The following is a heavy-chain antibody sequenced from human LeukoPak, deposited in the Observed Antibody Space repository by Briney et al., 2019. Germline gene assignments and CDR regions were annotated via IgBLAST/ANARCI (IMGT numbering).Heavy chain of an antibody. J-gene: IGHJ3*02. CDR2: IYHSGST. CDR1: GGSISSGGYS. D-gene: IGHD5-18*01. CDR3: ARRGYSYGPDDAFDI. V-gene: IGHV4-30-2*01. Sequence: SQTLSLTCAVSGGSISSGGYSWSWIRQPPGKGLEWIGYIYHSGSTYYNPSLKSRVTISVDRSNNQFSLKLSSVTAADTAVYYCARRGYSYGPDDAFDIWGQGTMVTVSS.